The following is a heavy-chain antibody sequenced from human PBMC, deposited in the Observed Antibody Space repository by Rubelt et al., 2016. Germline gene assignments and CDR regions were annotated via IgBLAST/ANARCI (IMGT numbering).Heavy chain of an antibody. D-gene: IGHD6-13*01. CDR3: ARRQQLGPFDY. V-gene: IGHV1-69*04. CDR1: GGTFSSYA. J-gene: IGHJ4*02. Sequence: QVQLVQSGAEVKKPGSSVKVSCKASGGTFSSYAISWVRQAPGQGLEWMGRIIPILGIANYAQKFQGRVTITADKSTSTAYMGRSSLRSEDTAVYYCARRQQLGPFDYWGQGTLVTVSS. CDR2: IIPILGIA.